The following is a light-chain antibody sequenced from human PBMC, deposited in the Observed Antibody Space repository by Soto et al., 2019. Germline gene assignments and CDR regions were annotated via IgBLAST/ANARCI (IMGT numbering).Light chain of an antibody. V-gene: IGKV3-20*01. CDR2: GAS. Sequence: DIVLTQSPGTLSLSPGERVTLSCRASQIVTSDYLAWYHQEPGQAPRLLIYGASNRATGIPDRFSGSGSGTDFTLSISRLEPGDFAVFYCRHYDSLPITFGQGTRLEIK. CDR3: RHYDSLPIT. CDR1: QIVTSDY. J-gene: IGKJ5*01.